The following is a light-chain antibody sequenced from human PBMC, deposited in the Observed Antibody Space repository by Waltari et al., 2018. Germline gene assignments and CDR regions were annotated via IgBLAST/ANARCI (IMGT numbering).Light chain of an antibody. Sequence: VLTQSPGTLSLSPGERATLSCRASQSLTKRYLAWYQQKPGQAPRLLIYDASSRAAGIPDRFSGSGSGTDFTLTISRLEPEDFAVYYCQQYGSSVLYTFGQGTKLEIK. J-gene: IGKJ2*01. CDR1: QSLTKRY. CDR2: DAS. CDR3: QQYGSSVLYT. V-gene: IGKV3-20*01.